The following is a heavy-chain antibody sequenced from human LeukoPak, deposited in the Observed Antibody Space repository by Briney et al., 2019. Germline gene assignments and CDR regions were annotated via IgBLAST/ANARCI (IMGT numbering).Heavy chain of an antibody. CDR3: ARDSSNDSSGYYYFDY. CDR1: GFTVSSNY. V-gene: IGHV3-66*01. D-gene: IGHD3-22*01. J-gene: IGHJ4*02. CDR2: IYSGGST. Sequence: GGSLRLSCAASGFTVSSNYMSWVRQAPGKGLEWVSVIYSGGSTYYADSVKGRFTISRDNSKNTLYLQMNSLRAEDTAVYYCARDSSNDSSGYYYFDYWGQGTLVTVSS.